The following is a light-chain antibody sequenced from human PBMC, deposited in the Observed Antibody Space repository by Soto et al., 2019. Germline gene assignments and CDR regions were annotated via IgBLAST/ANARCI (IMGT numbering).Light chain of an antibody. CDR1: QSISDY. V-gene: IGKV1-39*01. CDR2: AAS. J-gene: IGKJ2*01. CDR3: QQSYSTPPYT. Sequence: DLQMTQSPSSLSASVGDRVTITCRASQSISDYLNWYQQKPGKAPKLLIYAASSLRSGVPSRFSGSRSGTHFTLTISSLQPEDFATYYCQQSYSTPPYTFAQGTKLEIK.